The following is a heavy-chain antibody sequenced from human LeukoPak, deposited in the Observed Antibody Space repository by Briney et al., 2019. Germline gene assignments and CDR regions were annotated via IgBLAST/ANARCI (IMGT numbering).Heavy chain of an antibody. V-gene: IGHV1-46*01. D-gene: IGHD3-3*01. CDR1: GYTFTSYY. J-gene: IGHJ4*02. CDR3: ARSSTLRFLEWLPQYYFDY. Sequence: ASVKVSCKASGYTFTSYYMHWVRQAPGQGLEWMGIINPSGGSTSYAQKFQGRVTMTRDTSTSTVYMELSSLRSEDTAVYYCARSSTLRFLEWLPQYYFDYRGQGTLVTVSS. CDR2: INPSGGST.